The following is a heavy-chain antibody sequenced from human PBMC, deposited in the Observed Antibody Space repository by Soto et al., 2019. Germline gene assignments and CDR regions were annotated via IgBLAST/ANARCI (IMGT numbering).Heavy chain of an antibody. Sequence: GGSLRLSCSASGFAFSSYDMHWVRLAPGKGLEYVSASTSDGGSTNFADSVKGRFTISRDNSRNMLYLQMSSLRAEDTAIYYCVKPPAYYYGSSAYYSAWGQGTLVTVSS. CDR1: GFAFSSYD. V-gene: IGHV3-64D*06. D-gene: IGHD3-22*01. CDR3: VKPPAYYYGSSAYYSA. CDR2: STSDGGST. J-gene: IGHJ5*02.